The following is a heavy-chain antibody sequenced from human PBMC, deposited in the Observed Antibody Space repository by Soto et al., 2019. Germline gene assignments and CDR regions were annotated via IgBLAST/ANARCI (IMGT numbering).Heavy chain of an antibody. CDR3: AKAAATYYCSGGYCYNYYFVS. CDR1: GFTFSNYD. CDR2: ISYDGSNK. J-gene: IGHJ4*02. V-gene: IGHV3-30*18. D-gene: IGHD2-15*01. Sequence: QVQLVESGGGVIQPGRSLRLSCAASGFTFSNYDMHWVRQAPGKGLEWVAVISYDGSNKYYADSVRGRFTISRDNSKNTLYLQMNSLRADDTAVYYCAKAAATYYCSGGYCYNYYFVSWGQGTLVTVSS.